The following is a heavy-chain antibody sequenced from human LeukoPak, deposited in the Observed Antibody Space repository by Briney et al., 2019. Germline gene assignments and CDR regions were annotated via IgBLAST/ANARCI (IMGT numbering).Heavy chain of an antibody. CDR3: ARVAGLNSSGWYRANWFDP. J-gene: IGHJ5*02. D-gene: IGHD6-19*01. CDR1: GGSISSYY. Sequence: KPSETLSLTCTVSGGSISSYYWSWIRQPPGKGLEWIGYIYYSGSTNYNPSLKSRVTISVDTSKNQFSLKLSSVTAADTAVYYCARVAGLNSSGWYRANWFDPWGQGTLVTVPS. CDR2: IYYSGST. V-gene: IGHV4-59*01.